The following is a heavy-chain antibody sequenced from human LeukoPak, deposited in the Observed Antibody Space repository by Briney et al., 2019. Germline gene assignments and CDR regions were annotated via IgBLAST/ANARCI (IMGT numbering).Heavy chain of an antibody. J-gene: IGHJ4*02. D-gene: IGHD1-26*01. V-gene: IGHV4-4*07. CDR3: ARENSGSYREFDY. CDR2: IYTSGST. CDR1: GGSISGYY. Sequence: SETLSLTCTVSGGSISGYYWSWIRQPAGKGLEWIGRIYTSGSTNYNASLKSRVSMSVDTSKNQFSLKLSSVTATDTAVFYCARENSGSYREFDYWGQGTLVNVSS.